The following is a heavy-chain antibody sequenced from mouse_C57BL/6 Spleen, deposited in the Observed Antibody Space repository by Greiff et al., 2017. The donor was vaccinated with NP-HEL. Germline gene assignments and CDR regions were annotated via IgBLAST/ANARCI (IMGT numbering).Heavy chain of an antibody. J-gene: IGHJ2*01. CDR3: ARGGDDYDAFDY. CDR2: ISYDGSN. V-gene: IGHV3-6*01. CDR1: GYSITSGYY. D-gene: IGHD2-4*01. Sequence: EVKLQESGPGLVKPSQSLSLTCSVTGYSITSGYYWNWIRQFPGNKLEWMGYISYDGSNNYNPSLKNRISITRDTSKNQFFLKLNSVTTEDTATYDCARGGDDYDAFDYWGQGTTLTVSS.